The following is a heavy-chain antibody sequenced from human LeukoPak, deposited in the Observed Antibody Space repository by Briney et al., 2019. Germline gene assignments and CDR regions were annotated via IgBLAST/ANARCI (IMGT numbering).Heavy chain of an antibody. D-gene: IGHD2-2*01. CDR1: GFTFSSYA. J-gene: IGHJ4*02. CDR3: AKAAAWDFDY. Sequence: GGSLRLSCAASGFTFSSYAMSWVRQTPGKGLEWVSDISGSGGSTYYADPVKGRFTISRDNSKNTLYLQMNSLRAEDTAVYYCAKAAAWDFDYWGQGTLVTLSS. V-gene: IGHV3-23*01. CDR2: ISGSGGST.